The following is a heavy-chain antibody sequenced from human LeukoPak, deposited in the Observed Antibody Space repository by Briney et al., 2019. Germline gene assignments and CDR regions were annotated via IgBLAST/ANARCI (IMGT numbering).Heavy chain of an antibody. CDR3: ARLGDSSGYLDY. CDR1: GYTFTSYG. J-gene: IGHJ4*02. Sequence: SVKVSCKASGYTFTSYGISWVRQAPGQGLEWMGGIIPIFGTANYAQKFQGRVTITADKSTSTAYMELSSLRSEDTAVYYCARLGDSSGYLDYWGQGTLVTVSS. CDR2: IIPIFGTA. D-gene: IGHD3-22*01. V-gene: IGHV1-69*06.